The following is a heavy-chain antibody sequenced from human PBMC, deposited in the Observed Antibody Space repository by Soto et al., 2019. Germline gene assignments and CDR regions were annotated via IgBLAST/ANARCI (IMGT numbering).Heavy chain of an antibody. D-gene: IGHD3-10*01. V-gene: IGHV3-11*06. CDR1: GFTFSDYY. Sequence: GGSLRLSCAASGFTFSDYYMSWIRHAPGKGLEWVSYISSSSSYTNYADSVKGRLTISRDNAKNSLYLQMNSLRAEDTAVYYCARDRGGYYYGSGSGFDYWGQGTLVTVSS. CDR3: ARDRGGYYYGSGSGFDY. J-gene: IGHJ4*02. CDR2: ISSSSSYT.